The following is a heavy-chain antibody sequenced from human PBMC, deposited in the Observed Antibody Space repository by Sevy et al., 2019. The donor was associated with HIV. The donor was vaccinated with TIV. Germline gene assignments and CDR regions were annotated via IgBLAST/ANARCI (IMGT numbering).Heavy chain of an antibody. CDR2: IKQDGSEK. V-gene: IGHV3-7*01. CDR1: GFTFSSYW. D-gene: IGHD5-12*01. J-gene: IGHJ4*02. Sequence: GGFLRLSCAASGFTFSSYWMSWVRQAPGKGLEWMANIKQDGSEKYYVDSVKGRFTISRDNAKNSLYLQMNSLRDEDIAVYYCVRVEAVATISFDYWGQGTLVTVSS. CDR3: VRVEAVATISFDY.